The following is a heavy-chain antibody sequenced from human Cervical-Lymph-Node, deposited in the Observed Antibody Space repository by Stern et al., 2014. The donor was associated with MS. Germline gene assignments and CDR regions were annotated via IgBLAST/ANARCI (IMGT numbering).Heavy chain of an antibody. CDR2: IGSAGDT. CDR1: GFTFGSYD. CDR3: VRASSGKYYPDY. D-gene: IGHD3-22*01. Sequence: MQLVQSGGDLVQPGGSLRLSCAASGFTFGSYDMHWVRQATGKGLEWVSGIGSAGDTYYPGSVKGRFTISRENDKNSLYLQMHSLRAGDTAVYYCVRASSGKYYPDYWGQGTLVTVSS. V-gene: IGHV3-13*01. J-gene: IGHJ4*02.